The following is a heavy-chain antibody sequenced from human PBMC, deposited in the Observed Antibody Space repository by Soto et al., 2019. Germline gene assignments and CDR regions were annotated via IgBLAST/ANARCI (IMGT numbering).Heavy chain of an antibody. CDR2: IRSKAYGGTT. CDR3: TRDGVPARPRFYFDY. Sequence: GCLRLSCTASRFTFEVYAMTGLLQTPGKGLEWVGFIRSKAYGGTTEYAASVKGRFTISRDDSKSIAYLQMNSLKTEDTAVYYCTRDGVPARPRFYFDYWGQGTLVTVSS. J-gene: IGHJ4*02. CDR1: RFTFEVYA. V-gene: IGHV3-49*03. D-gene: IGHD6-6*01.